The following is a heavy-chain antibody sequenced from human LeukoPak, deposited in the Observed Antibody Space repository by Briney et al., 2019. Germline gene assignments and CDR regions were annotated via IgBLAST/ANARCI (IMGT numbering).Heavy chain of an antibody. D-gene: IGHD2-15*01. Sequence: GGSLRLSCVASGFTFSSYSMNWVRQAPGKGLEWVSYISSSGTTKYYADSVKGRFTISRDNVKNSLYLQMNSLRDEDTAVCYCAVEGYCSGGSCYTNWFDSWGQGTLVTVSS. J-gene: IGHJ5*01. CDR3: AVEGYCSGGSCYTNWFDS. CDR2: ISSSGTTK. CDR1: GFTFSSYS. V-gene: IGHV3-48*02.